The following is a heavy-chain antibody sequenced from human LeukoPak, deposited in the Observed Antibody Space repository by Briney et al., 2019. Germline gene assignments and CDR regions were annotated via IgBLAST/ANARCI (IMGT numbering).Heavy chain of an antibody. CDR3: ARDPERIAVAGPSHFDY. J-gene: IGHJ4*02. CDR1: GFTFSSYW. Sequence: GGSLRLSCAASGFTFSSYWMSWVRQAPGKGLEWVANIKQDGSEKYYVDSVKGRFTISRDNAKNSLYLQMNSLRAEDTAVYYCARDPERIAVAGPSHFDYWGQGTLVTVSS. V-gene: IGHV3-7*01. CDR2: IKQDGSEK. D-gene: IGHD6-19*01.